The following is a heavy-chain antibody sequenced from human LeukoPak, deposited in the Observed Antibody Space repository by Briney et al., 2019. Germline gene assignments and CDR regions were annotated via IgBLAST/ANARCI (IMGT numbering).Heavy chain of an antibody. CDR2: IYYSGST. Sequence: SETLSLTCTVSGGSMSNYYWSWIRQPPGKGLEWIGYIYYSGSTNYNPSLKSRVTISVDTSKDQFSLKLSSVTAADTAVYYCASEIAAFDAFDIWGQGTMVTVSS. CDR1: GGSMSNYY. D-gene: IGHD6-13*01. J-gene: IGHJ3*02. V-gene: IGHV4-59*01. CDR3: ASEIAAFDAFDI.